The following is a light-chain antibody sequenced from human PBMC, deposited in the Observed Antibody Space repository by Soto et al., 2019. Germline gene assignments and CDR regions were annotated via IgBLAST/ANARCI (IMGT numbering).Light chain of an antibody. J-gene: IGLJ3*02. CDR2: VVS. V-gene: IGLV2-14*01. CDR1: SSDVGAYNY. CDR3: SSFTWSSTLQ. Sequence: QSALTQPASVSGSPGQSITISCTGTSSDVGAYNYVSWFQQHPGKAPKLIIYVVSNRPSGVSNRFSGSKSGNTASLTISGLQAEDGADYYCSSFTWSSTLQFGGGTKLTVL.